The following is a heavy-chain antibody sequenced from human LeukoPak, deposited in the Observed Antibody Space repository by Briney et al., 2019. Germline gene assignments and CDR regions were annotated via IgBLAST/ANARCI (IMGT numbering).Heavy chain of an antibody. CDR2: ISYDGSNK. CDR3: AKDAQNRSPYYFDY. J-gene: IGHJ4*02. V-gene: IGHV3-30*18. CDR1: GFTFSSYG. D-gene: IGHD2/OR15-2a*01. Sequence: PGRSLRLSCAASGFTFSSYGMHWVRQAPGKGLEWVAVISYDGSNKYYADSVKGRFTISRDNSKNTLYLQMNSLRAEDTAVYYCAKDAQNRSPYYFDYWGQGTLVTVSS.